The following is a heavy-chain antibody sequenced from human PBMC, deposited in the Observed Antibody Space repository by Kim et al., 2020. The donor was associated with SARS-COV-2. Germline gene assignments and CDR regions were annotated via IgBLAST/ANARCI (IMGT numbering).Heavy chain of an antibody. CDR3: AHLYYLYFDY. CDR2: DK. Sequence: DKRYSPTLKSRLTITKDTSKNQVVLTMTHMDPVDTATYYCAHLYYLYFDYWGQGTLVTVSS. J-gene: IGHJ4*02. V-gene: IGHV2-5*01. D-gene: IGHD3-16*01.